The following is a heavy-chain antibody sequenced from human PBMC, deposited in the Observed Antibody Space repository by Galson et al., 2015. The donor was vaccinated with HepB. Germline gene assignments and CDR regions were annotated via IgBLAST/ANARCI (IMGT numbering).Heavy chain of an antibody. CDR1: GFTFSSYS. V-gene: IGHV3-21*01. J-gene: IGHJ3*02. Sequence: SLRLSCAASGFTFSSYSMNWVRQAPGKGLEWVSSISSSSSYIYYADSVKGRFTISRDNAKNSLYLQMNSLRAEDTAVYYCARVQDGYNYHYDAFDIWGQGTMVTVSS. CDR2: ISSSSSYI. D-gene: IGHD5-24*01. CDR3: ARVQDGYNYHYDAFDI.